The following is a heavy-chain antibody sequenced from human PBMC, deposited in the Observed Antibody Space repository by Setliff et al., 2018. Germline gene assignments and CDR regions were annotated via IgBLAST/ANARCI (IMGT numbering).Heavy chain of an antibody. CDR3: VRHPYYDSSGYYSYFDY. V-gene: IGHV5-51*01. J-gene: IGHJ4*02. CDR1: GYSFTRYW. CDR2: IYPGDSGI. Sequence: GESLKISCKGSGYSFTRYWIGWVRRMPGKGLEWMGIIYPGDSGIRYSPSFQGQVTLSADTSIATAYLHWTSLKASDTAMYYCVRHPYYDSSGYYSYFDYWGQGALVTVSS. D-gene: IGHD3-22*01.